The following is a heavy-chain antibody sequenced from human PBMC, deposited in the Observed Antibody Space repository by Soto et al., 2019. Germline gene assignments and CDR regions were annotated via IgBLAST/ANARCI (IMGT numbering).Heavy chain of an antibody. Sequence: PGGSLRLSCAASGFTFDDYAMHWVRQAPGKGLEWVSGISWNSGSIGYADSVKGRFTISRDNAKNSLYLQMNSLRAEDTALYYCAKDALGVYGDSHGAFDIWGQGTMVTVSS. V-gene: IGHV3-9*01. CDR3: AKDALGVYGDSHGAFDI. D-gene: IGHD4-17*01. J-gene: IGHJ3*02. CDR2: ISWNSGSI. CDR1: GFTFDDYA.